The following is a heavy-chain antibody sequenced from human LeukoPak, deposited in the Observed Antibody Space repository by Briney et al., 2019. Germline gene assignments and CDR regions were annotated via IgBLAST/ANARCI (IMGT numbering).Heavy chain of an antibody. Sequence: NPGGSLRLSCAASGFTLSSYSMNWLRPAPGKGLGWVSSISSSSSYIYYADSVTGRFTISRDNAKNSLYLQMNSMRAEDTAVYYCARGRRACDYDSSGYYLGYWGQGALVTVSS. D-gene: IGHD3-22*01. CDR1: GFTLSSYS. J-gene: IGHJ4*02. V-gene: IGHV3-21*01. CDR2: ISSSSSYI. CDR3: ARGRRACDYDSSGYYLGY.